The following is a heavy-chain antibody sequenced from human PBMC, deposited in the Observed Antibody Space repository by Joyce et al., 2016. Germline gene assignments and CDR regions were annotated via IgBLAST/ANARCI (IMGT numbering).Heavy chain of an antibody. CDR1: NGSISNHY. CDR3: ARGLAPAVTLFDY. Sequence: QVHLQESGPGLVKPSETLSLTCTVSNGSISNHYWSWIRQPAGKGLEWIGRIHTSKTTSDNPSLKGRVTMSVDTSKNQFSLRLTSVTAADTAVYYCARGLAPAVTLFDYWGQGTLVTVSS. J-gene: IGHJ4*02. D-gene: IGHD4-17*01. CDR2: IHTSKTT. V-gene: IGHV4-4*07.